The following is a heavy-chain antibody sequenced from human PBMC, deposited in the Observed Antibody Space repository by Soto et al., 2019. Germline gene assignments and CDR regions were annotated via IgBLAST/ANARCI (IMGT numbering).Heavy chain of an antibody. CDR3: ARDRMGAAGLPLGY. CDR2: ISTDNGNT. J-gene: IGHJ4*02. D-gene: IGHD6-13*01. CDR1: GYPFTTYA. V-gene: IGHV1-3*04. Sequence: QVQLVQSGAEVKKPGASVKVSCKASGYPFTTYAIHWVRQAPGQRLEWMGWISTDNGNTKYSQKFQGRLTITRDTSATTAYMELNSLRSKDTAVYYCARDRMGAAGLPLGYWGQGTLVTVSS.